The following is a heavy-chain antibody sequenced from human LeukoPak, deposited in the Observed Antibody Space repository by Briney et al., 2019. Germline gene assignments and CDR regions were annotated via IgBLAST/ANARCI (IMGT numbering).Heavy chain of an antibody. J-gene: IGHJ4*02. D-gene: IGHD2-15*01. CDR3: ARHKGAGGSCYSY. Sequence: GASVKVSCKASGYTFTGYYMHWVRQAPGQGLEWMGWISAYNGNTNYAQKLQGRVTMTTDTSTSTAYMELRSLRSDDTAVYYCARHKGAGGSCYSYWGQGTLVTVSS. CDR2: ISAYNGNT. V-gene: IGHV1-18*04. CDR1: GYTFTGYY.